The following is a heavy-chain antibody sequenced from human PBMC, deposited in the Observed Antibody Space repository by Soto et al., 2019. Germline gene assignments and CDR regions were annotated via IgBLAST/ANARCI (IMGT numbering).Heavy chain of an antibody. CDR1: GYTFTSYD. D-gene: IGHD3-3*01. CDR3: ARERRLPYYDFWSGYYPPRYFDY. V-gene: IGHV1-8*01. Sequence: GASVKVSCKASGYTFTSYDINWVRQATGQGLGWMGWMNPNSGNTGYAQKFQGRVTMTRNTSISTAYMELSSLRSEDTAVYYCARERRLPYYDFWSGYYPPRYFDYWGQGTLVTVSS. J-gene: IGHJ4*02. CDR2: MNPNSGNT.